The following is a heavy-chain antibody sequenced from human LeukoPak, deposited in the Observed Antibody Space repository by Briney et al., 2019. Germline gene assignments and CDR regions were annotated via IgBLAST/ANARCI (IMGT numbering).Heavy chain of an antibody. V-gene: IGHV3-23*01. Sequence: GGSLRLSCAASGFTFSNYAMSWVRQAPGKGLDWVSAITGSGGNTYYADSVKGRFTISRDNSKNTLYLQMNSLRAEDTAVYYCTKWGDYDVLTGYYVSDYWGQGALVTVSS. CDR3: TKWGDYDVLTGYYVSDY. CDR1: GFTFSNYA. J-gene: IGHJ4*02. CDR2: ITGSGGNT. D-gene: IGHD3-9*01.